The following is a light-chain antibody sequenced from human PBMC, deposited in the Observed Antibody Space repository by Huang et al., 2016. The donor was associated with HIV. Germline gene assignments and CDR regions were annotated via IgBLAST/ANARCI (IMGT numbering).Light chain of an antibody. Sequence: DIQMTQSPSPLSASVGDRVTITCRASENIRRYLNCYQQKPGKPPKLLIHSASTLQSWVPSRFSGSGSGTDFTLTITSLQPEDFATYYCQGSLSIPHTFGQGTNLEIK. CDR1: ENIRRY. V-gene: IGKV1-39*01. CDR3: QGSLSIPHT. CDR2: SAS. J-gene: IGKJ2*01.